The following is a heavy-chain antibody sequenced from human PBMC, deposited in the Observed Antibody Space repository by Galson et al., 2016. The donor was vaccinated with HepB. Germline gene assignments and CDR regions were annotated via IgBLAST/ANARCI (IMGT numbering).Heavy chain of an antibody. J-gene: IGHJ3*02. D-gene: IGHD3-16*01. CDR1: GFIVSTNY. CDR2: IYSAGTT. CDR3: ARGIAVITHAFDI. V-gene: IGHV3-53*01. Sequence: SLRLSCAASGFIVSTNYMSWVRQAPGKGLEWVSVIYSAGTTNYADAVKGRFTISRDDSKNTVCLQMNSLRAEDTAVYYCARGIAVITHAFDIWGQGTMVTVSS.